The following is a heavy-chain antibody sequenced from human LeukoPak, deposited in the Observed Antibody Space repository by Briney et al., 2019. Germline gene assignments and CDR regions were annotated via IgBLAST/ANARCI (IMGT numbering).Heavy chain of an antibody. CDR2: ISAYNGNT. V-gene: IGHV1-18*01. CDR1: GYTFTSYD. Sequence: GASVKVSCKASGYTFTSYDINWVRQAPGQGLEWMGWISAYNGNTNYAQKLQGRVTMTTDTSTSTAYMELRSLRSDDTAVYYCARPSFHCSSTSCYTGYGMDVWGQGTTVTVSS. CDR3: ARPSFHCSSTSCYTGYGMDV. D-gene: IGHD2-2*02. J-gene: IGHJ6*02.